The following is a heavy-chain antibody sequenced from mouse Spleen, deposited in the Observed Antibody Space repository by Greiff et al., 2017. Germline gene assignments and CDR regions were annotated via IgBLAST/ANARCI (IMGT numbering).Heavy chain of an antibody. CDR3: ARNYGYEDY. CDR2: ISYDGSN. Sequence: EVQLQESGPGLVKPSQSLSLTCSVTGYSITSGYYWNWIRQFPGNKLEWMGYISYDGSNNYNPSLKNRISITRDTSKNQFFLKLNSVTTEDTATYYCARNYGYEDYWGQGTTLTVSS. V-gene: IGHV3-6*01. J-gene: IGHJ2*01. CDR1: GYSITSGYY. D-gene: IGHD1-2*01.